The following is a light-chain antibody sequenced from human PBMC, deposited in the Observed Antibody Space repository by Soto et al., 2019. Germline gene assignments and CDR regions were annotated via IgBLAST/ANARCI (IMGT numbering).Light chain of an antibody. J-gene: IGKJ2*01. CDR3: QQYHNWLMYT. CDR1: QSVSSD. V-gene: IGKV3-15*01. CDR2: GAS. Sequence: EIVMTQSPVTLSVSPGERATLSCRASQSVSSDLAWYQQKPDQAPRLLIYGASTRATGIPARFSGSGSGTEFTLTISSLQSEDFAVYYCQQYHNWLMYTFGQGTKLEI.